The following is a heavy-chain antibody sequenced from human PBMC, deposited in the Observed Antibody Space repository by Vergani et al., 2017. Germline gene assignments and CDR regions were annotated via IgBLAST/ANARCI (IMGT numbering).Heavy chain of an antibody. J-gene: IGHJ4*02. CDR2: IKQEGSEK. CDR3: ARDPAYYYGDYDY. CDR1: GFTFSSYW. Sequence: EVQLLESGGGLVQPGGSLRLSCAASGFTFSSYWMSWVRQAPGKGLEWVANIKQEGSEKYYVDSVKGRFTMSRDNAKNSLYLQMNSLRAEDTAVYYCARDPAYYYGDYDYWGQGTLVTVSS. D-gene: IGHD4-17*01. V-gene: IGHV3-7*01.